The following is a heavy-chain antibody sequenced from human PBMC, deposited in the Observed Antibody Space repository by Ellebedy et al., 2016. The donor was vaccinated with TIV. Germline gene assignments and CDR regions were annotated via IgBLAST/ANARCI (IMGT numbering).Heavy chain of an antibody. D-gene: IGHD4-17*01. V-gene: IGHV3-30*04. Sequence: GGSLRLSXAASGFTFSSYAMHWVRQAPGKGLEWVAVISYDGSNKYYADSVKGRFTISRDNSKNTLYLQMNSLRAEDTAVYYCARRPTVTTSWGQGTLVTVSS. J-gene: IGHJ5*02. CDR1: GFTFSSYA. CDR3: ARRPTVTTS. CDR2: ISYDGSNK.